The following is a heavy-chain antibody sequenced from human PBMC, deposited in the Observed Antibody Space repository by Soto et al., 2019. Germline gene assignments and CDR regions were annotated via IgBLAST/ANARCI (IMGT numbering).Heavy chain of an antibody. CDR2: IYYSVST. J-gene: IGHJ6*01. CDR3: ASLVLAVGPTPGGSGDIMDV. CDR1: GGSISRSSDY. V-gene: IGHV4-39*01. Sequence: QLQLQESGPGLVKPSETLSLTCTVSGGSISRSSDYWGCISQPPGKGLEWIGSIYYSVSTYYNPSLKSRVTISVETSKHLFFPTLSSVIAVHTAVYYCASLVLAVGPTPGGSGDIMDVWGQETTVTVSS. D-gene: IGHD1-26*01.